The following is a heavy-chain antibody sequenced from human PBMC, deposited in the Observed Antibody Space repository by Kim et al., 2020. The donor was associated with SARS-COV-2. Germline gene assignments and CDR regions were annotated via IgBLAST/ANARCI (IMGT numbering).Heavy chain of an antibody. CDR2: INHSGST. CDR3: ARSGRSSSRKIDY. Sequence: SETLSLTCAVYGGSFSGYYWSWIRQPPGKGLEWIGEINHSGSTNYNPSLKSRVTISVDTSKNQFSLKLSSVTAADTAVYYCARSGRSSSRKIDYWGQGTLVTVSS. J-gene: IGHJ4*02. CDR1: GGSFSGYY. D-gene: IGHD6-6*01. V-gene: IGHV4-34*01.